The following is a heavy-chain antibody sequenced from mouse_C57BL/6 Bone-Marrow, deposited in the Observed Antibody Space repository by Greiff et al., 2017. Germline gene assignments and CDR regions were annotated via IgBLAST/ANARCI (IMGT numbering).Heavy chain of an antibody. Sequence: QVQLQQSGAELVKPGASVKLSCKASGYTFTSYDINWVKQRPGQGLEWIGWIYPRDGSTKYNEKFKGKATLTVDTSSSTAYMELHSLTAEDSAVYVSARRVASYGAWFADWGQGTLVTVSA. J-gene: IGHJ3*01. CDR2: IYPRDGST. V-gene: IGHV1-85*01. D-gene: IGHD2-10*01. CDR3: ARRVASYGAWFAD. CDR1: GYTFTSYD.